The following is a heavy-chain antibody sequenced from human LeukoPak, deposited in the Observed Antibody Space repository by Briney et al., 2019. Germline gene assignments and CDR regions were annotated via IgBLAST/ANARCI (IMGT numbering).Heavy chain of an antibody. CDR2: INSDGSST. CDR3: ARAVYYSNYLGY. J-gene: IGHJ4*01. Sequence: PGGSLRLSCTASGFTFSTHSMHWVRQAPGKGPVWVSRINSDGSSTRYADSVTGRFTISRDNAKNTVYLQMSSLRAEDTAVYYCARAVYYSNYLGYWGQGTLVTVSS. D-gene: IGHD3-10*01. CDR1: GFTFSTHS. V-gene: IGHV3-74*01.